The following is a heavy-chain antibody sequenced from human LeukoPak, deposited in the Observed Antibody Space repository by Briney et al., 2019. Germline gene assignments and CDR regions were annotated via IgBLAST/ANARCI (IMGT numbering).Heavy chain of an antibody. J-gene: IGHJ4*02. Sequence: ALVKVSCKASGYTFTSYGISWVRQAPGQGLEWMGWISAYNGNTNYAQKLQGRVTMTTDTSTSTAYMELRSLRSDDTAVYYCARDRSAAGQGYFDYWGQGTLVTVSS. CDR1: GYTFTSYG. CDR2: ISAYNGNT. D-gene: IGHD6-13*01. V-gene: IGHV1-18*01. CDR3: ARDRSAAGQGYFDY.